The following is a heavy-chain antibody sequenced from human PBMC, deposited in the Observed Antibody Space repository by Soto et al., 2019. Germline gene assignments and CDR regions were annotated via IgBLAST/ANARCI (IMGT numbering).Heavy chain of an antibody. Sequence: QVRLVESGGGVVQPGRSLRLSCAASGFSFSSYGMHWVRQAPGKGLEWVAVLSDDGSNKYYADSVKGRFTISRGNSKNPLYMRRWGLGAEKTAVYFCAGVDGGVGAVVHDMAVWGQGTRVTVSS. CDR1: GFSFSSYG. CDR2: LSDDGSNK. CDR3: AGVDGGVGAVVHDMAV. D-gene: IGHD2-15*01. J-gene: IGHJ6*02. V-gene: IGHV3-30*04.